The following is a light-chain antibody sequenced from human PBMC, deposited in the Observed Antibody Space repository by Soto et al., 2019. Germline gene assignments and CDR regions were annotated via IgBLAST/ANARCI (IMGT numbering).Light chain of an antibody. Sequence: IVMTQFPVTLSVSPGERATLSCRASQSVSSNLAWYQQKPGQSPRLLISGASSGATGVAARFSGSGSGTEFTLSISSLRSEDSAVYFCQQYDNWPFTFGPGTKVDF. V-gene: IGKV3-15*01. CDR2: GAS. CDR3: QQYDNWPFT. J-gene: IGKJ3*01. CDR1: QSVSSN.